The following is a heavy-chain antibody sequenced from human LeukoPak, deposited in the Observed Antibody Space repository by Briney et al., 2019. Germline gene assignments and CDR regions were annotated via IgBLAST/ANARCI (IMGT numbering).Heavy chain of an antibody. V-gene: IGHV4-59*08. J-gene: IGHJ4*02. CDR2: ISDIGSI. CDR3: AGHHPRNTVDF. D-gene: IGHD2-8*02. Sequence: PSETLSLTCTVSGGSISSYYWSWIRQPPGKGLEGIAYISDIGSINYNPSLKSRVTISLDTSKNQFSLNLSSVTAGDTAVYYCAGHHPRNTVDFWGQGTLVTVSS. CDR1: GGSISSYY.